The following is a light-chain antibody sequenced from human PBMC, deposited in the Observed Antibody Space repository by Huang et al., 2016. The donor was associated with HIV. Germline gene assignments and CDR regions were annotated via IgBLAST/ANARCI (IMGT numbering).Light chain of an antibody. Sequence: EIVMTQSPATLSVSPGGGATLSCRASQNVRSNLAWYQQTPGQAPRLLIYDTANRASGVPARFSGSGSGTEFTLTISGLQSEDFAVYYCQQYDNWPPGLTFGGGTKVEI. J-gene: IGKJ4*01. V-gene: IGKV3D-15*01. CDR1: QNVRSN. CDR2: DTA. CDR3: QQYDNWPPGLT.